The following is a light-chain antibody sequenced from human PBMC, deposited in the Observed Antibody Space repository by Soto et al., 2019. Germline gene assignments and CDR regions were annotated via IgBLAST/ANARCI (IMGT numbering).Light chain of an antibody. V-gene: IGKV3-15*01. Sequence: IVMTQSPATLSVAPGERATLFCRASQSLSNILAWYQQKPGQAPRLLMYDASTRATGIPDRFSGSGSGTEFTLTISSVESEDFAVYYCQQFNNWPPHTFGQGTKLEIK. CDR2: DAS. CDR1: QSLSNI. J-gene: IGKJ2*01. CDR3: QQFNNWPPHT.